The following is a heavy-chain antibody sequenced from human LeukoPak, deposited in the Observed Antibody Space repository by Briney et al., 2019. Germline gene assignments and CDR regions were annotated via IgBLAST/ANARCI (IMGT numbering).Heavy chain of an antibody. CDR1: GFTFEDYT. CDR3: VKDLSYESSGHVLEY. J-gene: IGHJ4*02. D-gene: IGHD3-22*01. CDR2: ISWDGTT. V-gene: IGHV3-43*01. Sequence: GGSLRLSCVASGFTFEDYTMHWVRQAPGKTLEWVSLISWDGTTYYTDSVKGRFTISRDNSKKSLYLQMDTLRSEDTAFCYCVKDLSYESSGHVLEYWGQGTLVTVSS.